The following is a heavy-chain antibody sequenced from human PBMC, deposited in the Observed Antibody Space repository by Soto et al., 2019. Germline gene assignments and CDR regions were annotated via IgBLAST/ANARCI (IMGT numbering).Heavy chain of an antibody. Sequence: EVQLVESGGGFIYPGGSLRLSCAASGLTISNAWMNWVRQAPGKGLEWVGRIKTNTEGGTTHYAAAVKGRFTVSRDDSKNTLHLQMNSLKTEDTAVYYCTTGSVEGVWGQGTTVTVSS. D-gene: IGHD2-15*01. J-gene: IGHJ6*02. V-gene: IGHV3-15*07. CDR3: TTGSVEGV. CDR2: IKTNTEGGTT. CDR1: GLTISNAW.